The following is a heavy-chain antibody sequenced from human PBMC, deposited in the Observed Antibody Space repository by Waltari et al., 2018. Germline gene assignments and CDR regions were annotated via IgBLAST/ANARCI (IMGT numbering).Heavy chain of an antibody. CDR3: ARDSGSGWYSYYYYYGMDV. J-gene: IGHJ6*02. CDR1: GFTASSHY. Sequence: EVQLLESGGGLIQPGGSLRLSCEASGFTASSHYMSWVRQAPGQGLEWVSVIYSGGSTYYADSVKGRFTISRDNSKNTLYLQMNSLRAEDTAVYYCARDSGSGWYSYYYYYGMDVWGQGTTVTVSS. D-gene: IGHD6-19*01. CDR2: IYSGGST. V-gene: IGHV3-53*01.